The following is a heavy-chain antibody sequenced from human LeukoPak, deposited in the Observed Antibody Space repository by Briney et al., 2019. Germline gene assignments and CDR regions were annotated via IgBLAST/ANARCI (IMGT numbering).Heavy chain of an antibody. Sequence: ASVKVSCKASGYTFTSYGISWVRQAPGQGLEWMGWISAYNGNTNYAQKFQGRVTMTRDTSISTAYMELSRLRSDDTAVYYCARERFYSSGNYNNRIDYWGQGTLVTVSS. D-gene: IGHD3-10*01. CDR2: ISAYNGNT. CDR3: ARERFYSSGNYNNRIDY. J-gene: IGHJ4*02. CDR1: GYTFTSYG. V-gene: IGHV1-18*01.